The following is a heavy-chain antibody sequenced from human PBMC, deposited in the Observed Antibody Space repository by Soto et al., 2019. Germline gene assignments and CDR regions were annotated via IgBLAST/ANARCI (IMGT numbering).Heavy chain of an antibody. V-gene: IGHV6-1*01. CDR1: GDSVSSNSAG. D-gene: IGHD1-1*01. Sequence: QVQLQQSSPGLVKPSQALSLTCDISGDSVSSNSAGWNWIRQTPSRGLEWLGRTYYKSKWYYTYAASVKSRRTGSPDTSKNQFSLQLTSVSPEDTAVYYCARGSWDDVSGHYYMDVWDKGTTVTVSS. CDR2: TYYKSKWYY. CDR3: ARGSWDDVSGHYYMDV. J-gene: IGHJ6*03.